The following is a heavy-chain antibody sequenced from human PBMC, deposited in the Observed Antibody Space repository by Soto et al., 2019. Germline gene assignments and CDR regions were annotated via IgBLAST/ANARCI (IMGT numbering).Heavy chain of an antibody. V-gene: IGHV3-30-3*01. CDR1: GFTFSSYA. J-gene: IGHJ4*02. CDR2: ISYDGSNK. D-gene: IGHD6-13*01. CDR3: ARALGTKEAAAAGID. Sequence: GGSLRLSCAASGFTFSSYAMHWVRQAPGKGLEWVAVISYDGSNKYYADSVKGRFTISRDNSKNTLYLQMNSLRAEDTAVYYCARALGTKEAAAAGIDWGQGTLVTVSS.